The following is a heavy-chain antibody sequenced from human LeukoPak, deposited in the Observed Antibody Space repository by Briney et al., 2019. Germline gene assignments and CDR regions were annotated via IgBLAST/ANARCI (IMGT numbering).Heavy chain of an antibody. CDR3: ARDWGSMVYAINAFDI. Sequence: PGGSLRLSCAASGFTFSSYSMNWVRQAPGKGLEWVSPISSSSSYIYYADSVKGRFTISRDNAKNSLYLQMNSLRAEDTAVYYCARDWGSMVYAINAFDIWGQGTMVTVSS. J-gene: IGHJ3*02. D-gene: IGHD2-8*01. CDR2: ISSSSSYI. CDR1: GFTFSSYS. V-gene: IGHV3-21*01.